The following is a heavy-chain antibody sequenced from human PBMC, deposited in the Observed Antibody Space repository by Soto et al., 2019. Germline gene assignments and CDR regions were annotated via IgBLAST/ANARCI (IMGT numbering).Heavy chain of an antibody. CDR1: GFSLSTSGVG. J-gene: IGHJ5*02. CDR2: IYWDDDK. CDR3: AHGYIVVVPAAMQGHLYNWFDP. Sequence: QITLKESGPTLVKPTQTLTLTCTFSGFSLSTSGVGVGWIRQPPGKALEWLALIYWDDDKRYSPSLKSRLTITKDPSKNQVVLTMTNMDPVDTATYYCAHGYIVVVPAAMQGHLYNWFDPWGQGTLVTVSS. V-gene: IGHV2-5*02. D-gene: IGHD2-2*01.